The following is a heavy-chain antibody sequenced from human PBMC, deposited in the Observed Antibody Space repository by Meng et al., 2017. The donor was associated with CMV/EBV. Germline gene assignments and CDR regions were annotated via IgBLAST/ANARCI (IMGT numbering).Heavy chain of an antibody. V-gene: IGHV3-23*01. CDR1: GFTFSSYA. CDR3: AKDAHIVVVPAALYY. J-gene: IGHJ4*02. Sequence: GESLKISCAASGFTFSSYAMSWVRQAPGKGLEWVSAISGSGGSTYYADSVKDRFTISRDNSKNTLYLQMNSLRAEDTAVYYCAKDAHIVVVPAALYYWGQGTLVTVSS. D-gene: IGHD2-2*01. CDR2: ISGSGGST.